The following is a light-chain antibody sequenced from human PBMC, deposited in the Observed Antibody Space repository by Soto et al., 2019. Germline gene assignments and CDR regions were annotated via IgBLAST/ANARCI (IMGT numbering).Light chain of an antibody. V-gene: IGLV3-1*01. CDR2: QDT. CDR3: QARDSSIVV. Sequence: SSELTQPPSVSVSPGQTASITCSGDKLGDKYACWYQQKPGQSPVLVIYQDTKRPSGSPERFSGSNSGNTATLTISGTQALDEADYYCQARDSSIVVFGGGTKVTVL. J-gene: IGLJ2*01. CDR1: KLGDKY.